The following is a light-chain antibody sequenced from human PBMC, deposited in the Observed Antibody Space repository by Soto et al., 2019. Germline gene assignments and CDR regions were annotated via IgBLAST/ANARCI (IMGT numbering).Light chain of an antibody. CDR2: KAS. Sequence: DIQMTQSPSTLSASVGDRVTITCRASQSISSWLDWYQQKPGKAPKLLIYKASSLERGVPSRFSGSGSGTEFTLTISSLQPDDFATYYCQQYNSYPSTFGQGTKLEIK. CDR3: QQYNSYPST. V-gene: IGKV1-5*03. J-gene: IGKJ2*01. CDR1: QSISSW.